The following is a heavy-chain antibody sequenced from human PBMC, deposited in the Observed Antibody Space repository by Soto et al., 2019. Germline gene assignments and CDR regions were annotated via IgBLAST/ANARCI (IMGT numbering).Heavy chain of an antibody. V-gene: IGHV3-66*01. Sequence: GGSLRLSCAASGFTVSSNYMSWVRQAPGKGLEWVSVIYSGGNTYYADSVKGRFTISRDNSKNTLYLQMNSLRAEDTAVYYCARYYYDSSGYYPLWGQGTLVTVSS. CDR1: GFTVSSNY. CDR2: IYSGGNT. CDR3: ARYYYDSSGYYPL. J-gene: IGHJ4*02. D-gene: IGHD3-22*01.